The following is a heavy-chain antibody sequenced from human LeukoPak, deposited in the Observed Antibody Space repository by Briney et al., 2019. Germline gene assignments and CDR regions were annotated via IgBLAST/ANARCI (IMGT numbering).Heavy chain of an antibody. V-gene: IGHV1-46*01. J-gene: IGHJ4*02. D-gene: IGHD6-19*01. Sequence: AASVKVSCKASGYTFTSYYMHWVRQAPGQGLEWMGIINPSGGSTSYAQKFQGGVTITTDESTSTAYMELSSLRSEDTAVYYCASYSSGWSAYWGQGTLVTVSS. CDR1: GYTFTSYY. CDR3: ASYSSGWSAY. CDR2: INPSGGST.